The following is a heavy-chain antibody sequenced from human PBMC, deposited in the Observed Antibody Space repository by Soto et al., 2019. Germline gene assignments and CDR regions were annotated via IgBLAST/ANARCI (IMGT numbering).Heavy chain of an antibody. D-gene: IGHD4-17*01. J-gene: IGHJ4*02. CDR2: ISYDGSNK. CDR1: GITFSSYA. CDR3: ARDYGDLDY. Sequence: QVQLVESGGGVVQPGRSLRLSCAASGITFSSYAMHWVRQAPGKGLEWVAVISYDGSNKYYADSVKGRFTISRDNSKNTLYLQMNSLSAEDTAVYYCARDYGDLDYWGQGTLVTVSS. V-gene: IGHV3-30-3*01.